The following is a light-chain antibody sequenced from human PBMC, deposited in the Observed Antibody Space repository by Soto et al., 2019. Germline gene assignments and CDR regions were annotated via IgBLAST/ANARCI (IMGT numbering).Light chain of an antibody. CDR3: QPSSLFT. CDR1: QSVSSY. J-gene: IGKJ3*01. V-gene: IGKV3-11*01. Sequence: EIVLTQSPATLSLSPGERATLSCRASQSVSSYLAWYQQKPGQAPRLLIYDASNRATGIPARFSGSGSGTDFTLPISSLEPEDFAVYFCQPSSLFTFGPGTKVDIK. CDR2: DAS.